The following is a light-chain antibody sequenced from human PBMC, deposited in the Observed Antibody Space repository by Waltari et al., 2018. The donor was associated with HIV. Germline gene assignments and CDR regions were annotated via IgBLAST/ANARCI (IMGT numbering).Light chain of an antibody. CDR1: QSISTY. CDR3: QQSYTLA. Sequence: DIQMTQSPSSLSASVGDRVTSTCRASQSISTYFNWYQQNPGKAPKLLIYAASSLQSGVPSRVSGSGSWTDFTLTISSLEPEDFATYYCQQSYTLAFGQVTKVEFK. J-gene: IGKJ1*01. CDR2: AAS. V-gene: IGKV1-39*01.